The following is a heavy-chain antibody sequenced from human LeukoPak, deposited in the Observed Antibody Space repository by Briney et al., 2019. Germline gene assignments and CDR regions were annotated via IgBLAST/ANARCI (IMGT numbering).Heavy chain of an antibody. Sequence: GGSLRLSCAASGFTFSDHYMDWVRQAPGKGLEWVAVISYDGSNKYYADSVKGRFSISRDNSKNTLYLQMNSLRAEDTAVYYCARSLWGDYWGQGTLATVSS. CDR2: ISYDGSNK. CDR3: ARSLWGDY. CDR1: GFTFSDHY. J-gene: IGHJ4*02. V-gene: IGHV3-30*03. D-gene: IGHD3-16*01.